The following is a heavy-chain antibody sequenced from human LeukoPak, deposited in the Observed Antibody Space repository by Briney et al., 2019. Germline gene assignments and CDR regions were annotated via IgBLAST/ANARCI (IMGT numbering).Heavy chain of an antibody. V-gene: IGHV3-53*01. CDR1: GFTFSSYA. J-gene: IGHJ4*02. CDR2: IYSGGST. CDR3: ARVRFRAGTRDY. D-gene: IGHD6-19*01. Sequence: GGSLRLSCAASGFTFSSYAMSWVRQAPGKGLEWVSVIYSGGSTYYADSVKGRFTISRDNSKNTLYLQMNSLRAEDTAVYYCARVRFRAGTRDYWGQGTLVTVSS.